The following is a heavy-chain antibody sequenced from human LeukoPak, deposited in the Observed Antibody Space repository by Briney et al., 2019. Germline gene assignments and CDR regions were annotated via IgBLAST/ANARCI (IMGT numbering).Heavy chain of an antibody. D-gene: IGHD2-15*01. CDR1: GGSFSDYY. CDR3: AREAVVYHYAVDV. V-gene: IGHV4-34*01. J-gene: IGHJ6*02. Sequence: SEPLSLTCAVYGGSFSDYYWSWIRQSPGKGLEWIGEINHRGRTNFNPSLKRRVSMSVDTSNNQVSLMVRSVTAADTGVYYCAREAVVYHYAVDVWGQGTTVTVSS. CDR2: INHRGRT.